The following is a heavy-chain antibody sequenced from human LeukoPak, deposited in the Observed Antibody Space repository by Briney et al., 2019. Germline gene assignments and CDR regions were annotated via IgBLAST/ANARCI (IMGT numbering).Heavy chain of an antibody. V-gene: IGHV3-23*01. CDR3: AKIPDVSDY. D-gene: IGHD5/OR15-5a*01. J-gene: IGHJ4*02. Sequence: GGSLRLSCAVSGFTFSSYAMIWVRQAPGRGLVWVSSIGASGDSIYYTDSVKGRFTISRDNSKNTLYLQMSSLRVEDTAVYYCAKIPDVSDYWGQGTLVTVSS. CDR2: IGASGDSI. CDR1: GFTFSSYA.